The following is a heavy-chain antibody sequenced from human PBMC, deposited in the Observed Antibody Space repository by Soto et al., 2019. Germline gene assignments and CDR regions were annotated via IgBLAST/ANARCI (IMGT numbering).Heavy chain of an antibody. CDR2: IYYSGST. J-gene: IGHJ4*02. Sequence: SDTLSLTCTVSGGSISSYYWSWIRQPPGKGLEWIGYIYYSGSTNYNPSLKSRVTISVDTSKNQFSLKLSSVTAADTAVYYCAGTRGYCSGGSCPTVVDYWGQGTLVTVSS. D-gene: IGHD2-15*01. V-gene: IGHV4-59*01. CDR3: AGTRGYCSGGSCPTVVDY. CDR1: GGSISSYY.